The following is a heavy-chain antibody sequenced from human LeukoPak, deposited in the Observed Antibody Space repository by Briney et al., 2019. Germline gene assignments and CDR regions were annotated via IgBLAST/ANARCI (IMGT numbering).Heavy chain of an antibody. D-gene: IGHD1-14*01. CDR2: IYYSGST. Sequence: SQTLSLTCTVSGGSISSGGYYWSWIRQHPGKGLEWIGYIYYSGSTYYNPSLKSRVTISVDTSKNQFSLKLSSVTAADTAVYYCARVNRPVVYYFDYWGQGTLVTVSS. CDR3: ARVNRPVVYYFDY. J-gene: IGHJ4*02. CDR1: GGSISSGGYY. V-gene: IGHV4-31*03.